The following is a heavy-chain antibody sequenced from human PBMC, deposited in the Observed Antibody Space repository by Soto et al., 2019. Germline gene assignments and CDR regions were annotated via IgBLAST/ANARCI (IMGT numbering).Heavy chain of an antibody. D-gene: IGHD6-13*01. CDR2: INPSGGST. V-gene: IGHV1-46*01. CDR3: ARVGIAAADLAFDF. CDR1: GYTLTSYY. Sequence: TSAKVTCKASGYTLTSYYLHWVRQAHGQGLEWMGIINPSGGSTSYAQKFQGRVTMTRDTSTSTVYMELSSLRSEDTAVYYCARVGIAAADLAFDFWGQGTMVTVSS. J-gene: IGHJ3*01.